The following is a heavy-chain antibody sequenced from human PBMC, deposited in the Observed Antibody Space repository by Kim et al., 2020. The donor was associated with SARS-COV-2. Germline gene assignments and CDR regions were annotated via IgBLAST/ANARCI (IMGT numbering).Heavy chain of an antibody. J-gene: IGHJ4*02. CDR2: IYYSGST. Sequence: SETLSLTCTVSGGSISSYYWSWIRQPPGKGLEWIGYIYYSGSTNYNPSLKSRVTISVDTSKNQFSLKLSSVTAADTAVYYCARHPYSSGWYEPDYWAREPWSPSPQ. CDR3: ARHPYSSGWYEPDY. V-gene: IGHV4-59*08. CDR1: GGSISSYY. D-gene: IGHD6-19*01.